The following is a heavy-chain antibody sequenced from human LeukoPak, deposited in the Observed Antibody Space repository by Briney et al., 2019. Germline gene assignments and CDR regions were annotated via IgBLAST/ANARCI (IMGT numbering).Heavy chain of an antibody. D-gene: IGHD3-22*01. CDR3: ARGHRDSSGYIHY. V-gene: IGHV1-2*02. CDR1: GYTFTGYY. J-gene: IGHJ4*02. CDR2: INPNSGGT. Sequence: ASVKVSCKASGYTFTGYYMHWVRQAPGQGLEWMGWINPNSGGTNYAQKFQGRVTMTRDTSISTAHMELSRLRSDDTAVYYCARGHRDSSGYIHYWGQGTLVTVSS.